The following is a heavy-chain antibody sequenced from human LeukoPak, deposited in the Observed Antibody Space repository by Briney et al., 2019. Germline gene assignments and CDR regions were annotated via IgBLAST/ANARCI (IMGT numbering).Heavy chain of an antibody. J-gene: IGHJ3*02. CDR2: ISYDGSNK. CDR3: AKGRVPGTVTTTYDAFDI. CDR1: GFSFSNYG. Sequence: PGGSLRLSCAASGFSFSNYGMHWVRQAPGKGLEWVAVISYDGSNKYYVDSVKGRFTISRDNSKNALFLQMNSLRAEDTAVYYCAKGRVPGTVTTTYDAFDIWGQGTMVTVSS. V-gene: IGHV3-30*18. D-gene: IGHD4-17*01.